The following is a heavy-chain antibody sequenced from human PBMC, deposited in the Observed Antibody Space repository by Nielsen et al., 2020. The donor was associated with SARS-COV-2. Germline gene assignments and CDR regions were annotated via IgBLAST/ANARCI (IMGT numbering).Heavy chain of an antibody. CDR1: RYTFTSYD. J-gene: IGHJ6*02. CDR2: LNVNTGNT. Sequence: ASVKVSCKASRYTFTSYDINWVRQAAGQGPEWMGWLNVNTGNTGYEQKFQGRLTMTRDSSISTAYMELSSLRPDDTAVYYCARGLSVMDVWGQGTTVTVSS. V-gene: IGHV1-8*01. CDR3: ARGLSVMDV.